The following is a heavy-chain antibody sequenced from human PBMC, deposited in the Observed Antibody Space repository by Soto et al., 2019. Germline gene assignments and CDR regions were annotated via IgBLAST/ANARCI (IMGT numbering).Heavy chain of an antibody. CDR3: ASSAGWLGGFKNWLDP. CDR1: GFTFSSYG. Sequence: SGGSLRLSCAASGFTFSSYGMHWVRQAPGKGLEWVAVISYDGSNKYYADPVKGRFTISRDNSKNTLYLQMNSLRAEDQDVYYCASSAGWLGGFKNWLDPGGQGIPVTVSS. CDR2: ISYDGSNK. V-gene: IGHV3-30*03. J-gene: IGHJ5*02. D-gene: IGHD5-18*01.